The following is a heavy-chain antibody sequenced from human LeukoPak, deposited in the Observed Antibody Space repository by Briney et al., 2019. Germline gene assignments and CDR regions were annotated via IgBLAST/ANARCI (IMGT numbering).Heavy chain of an antibody. D-gene: IGHD2-15*01. CDR1: GFTFSSYA. V-gene: IGHV3-23*01. CDR3: AKDSCSGGSCYYPDWFDP. J-gene: IGHJ5*02. Sequence: GGSLRLSCAASGFTFSSYAMSWVRQAPGKGLEWVSAISGSGGSTYYADSVKGRFTISRDNSKNTLYLQMNSLRAEDTAVYYCAKDSCSGGSCYYPDWFDPWGQGTLVTVSS. CDR2: ISGSGGST.